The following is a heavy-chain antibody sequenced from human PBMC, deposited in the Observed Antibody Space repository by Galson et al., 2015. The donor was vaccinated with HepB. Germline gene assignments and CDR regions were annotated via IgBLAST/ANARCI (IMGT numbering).Heavy chain of an antibody. D-gene: IGHD4-23*01. CDR1: GFSLRDSGMC. Sequence: PALVKPTQTLTLTCTFSGFSLRDSGMCVTWIRQPPGKALEWLALINWDDYKYYSTSLKTRLTISKDTSKNQVVLRMTNMDPVDTATYYCARSYGGNDFDYWGQGTLVTVSS. V-gene: IGHV2-70*01. CDR2: INWDDYK. J-gene: IGHJ4*02. CDR3: ARSYGGNDFDY.